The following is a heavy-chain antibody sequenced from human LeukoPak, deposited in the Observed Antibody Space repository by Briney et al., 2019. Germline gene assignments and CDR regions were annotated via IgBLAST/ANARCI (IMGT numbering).Heavy chain of an antibody. CDR3: ARSMLWSITGFGDYYYYYMDV. J-gene: IGHJ6*03. V-gene: IGHV4-59*08. CDR2: IYYSGST. CDR1: GGSISSYY. D-gene: IGHD5-18*01. Sequence: SETLSLTCTVSGGSISSYYWSWIRQPPGKGLEWIGYIYYSGSTSYNPSLKSRVTISVDTSKKQFSLKLSSVTAADTAVYYCARSMLWSITGFGDYYYYYMDVWGKGTTVTISS.